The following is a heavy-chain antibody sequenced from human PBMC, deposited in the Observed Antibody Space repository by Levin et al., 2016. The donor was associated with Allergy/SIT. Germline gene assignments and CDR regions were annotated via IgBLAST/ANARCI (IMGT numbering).Heavy chain of an antibody. D-gene: IGHD5-18*01. CDR2: INPNSGGT. Sequence: WVRQAPGQGLEWMGWINPNSGGTNYAQKFQGRVTMTRDTSISTAYMELSRLRSDDTAVYYCARVWDTGMVRLGGYWGQGTLVTVSS. J-gene: IGHJ4*02. CDR3: ARVWDTGMVRLGGY. V-gene: IGHV1-2*02.